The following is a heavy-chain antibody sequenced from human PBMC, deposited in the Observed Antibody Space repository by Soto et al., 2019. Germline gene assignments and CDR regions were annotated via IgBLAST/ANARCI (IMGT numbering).Heavy chain of an antibody. CDR3: ARFNPGATITIVRGVIIVSAPYGMDV. D-gene: IGHD3-10*01. Sequence: ASVKVSCKASGYTFTSYAMHWVRQAPGQRLEWMGWINAGNGNTKYSQKFQGRVTITRDTSASTAYMELSSLRSEDTAVYYCARFNPGATITIVRGVIIVSAPYGMDVWGQGTTVTVSS. J-gene: IGHJ6*02. CDR2: INAGNGNT. V-gene: IGHV1-3*01. CDR1: GYTFTSYA.